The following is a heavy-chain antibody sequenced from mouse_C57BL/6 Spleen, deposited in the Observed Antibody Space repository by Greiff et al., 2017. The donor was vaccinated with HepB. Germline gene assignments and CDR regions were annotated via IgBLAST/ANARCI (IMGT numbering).Heavy chain of an antibody. Sequence: EVKLMESGGGLVKPGGSLKLSCAASGFTFSSYAMSWVRQTPEKRLEWVATISDGGSYTYYPDNVKGRFTISRDNAKNNLYLQMSHLKSEDTAMYYCARENWDRGYYFDYWGQGTTLTVSS. CDR3: ARENWDRGYYFDY. D-gene: IGHD4-1*01. CDR1: GFTFSSYA. J-gene: IGHJ2*01. CDR2: ISDGGSYT. V-gene: IGHV5-4*01.